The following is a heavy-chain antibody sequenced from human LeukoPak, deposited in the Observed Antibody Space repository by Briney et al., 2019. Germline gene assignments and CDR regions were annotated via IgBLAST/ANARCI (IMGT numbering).Heavy chain of an antibody. D-gene: IGHD5-18*01. CDR1: GGSISAYY. CDR3: AREDYSYGLDY. V-gene: IGHV4-59*12. Sequence: SETLSLTCTVSGGSISAYYWYWIRQPPGKGLEWIGYIYYSGSTKYNPSLKSRATISVDTSKTQFSLKLSSVNAADTAVYYCAREDYSYGLDYWGQGTLVTVSS. CDR2: IYYSGST. J-gene: IGHJ4*02.